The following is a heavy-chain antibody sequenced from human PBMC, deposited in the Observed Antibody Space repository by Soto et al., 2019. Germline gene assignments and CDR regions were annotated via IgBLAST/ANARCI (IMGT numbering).Heavy chain of an antibody. J-gene: IGHJ6*02. CDR2: IVVASGQT. CDR1: GSGFISSG. CDR3: SADRPDIGVGWWV. Sequence: SVKVSCKASGSGFISSGIQWVRQAHGQRLEWIGWIVVASGQTNYAQNFRGRVAITRDTSTATAYIELTGLTSEDTAVYFCSADRPDIGVGWWVWGQGATVTVSS. D-gene: IGHD2-15*01. V-gene: IGHV1-58*02.